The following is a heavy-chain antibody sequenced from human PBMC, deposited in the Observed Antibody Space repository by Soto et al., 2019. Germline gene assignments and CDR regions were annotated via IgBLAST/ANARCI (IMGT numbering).Heavy chain of an antibody. J-gene: IGHJ4*02. CDR2: IYTSGST. V-gene: IGHV4-4*07. Sequence: QVQLQESGPGLVKPSETLSLTCTVSGGSISSYYWSWIRQPAGKGLEWIGRIYTSGSTNYNPSLKSRVTMSVDTSKNQFSLKLSSVTAADTAVYYCARVYYDSSGYQYYFDYWGQGTLVTVSS. D-gene: IGHD3-22*01. CDR3: ARVYYDSSGYQYYFDY. CDR1: GGSISSYY.